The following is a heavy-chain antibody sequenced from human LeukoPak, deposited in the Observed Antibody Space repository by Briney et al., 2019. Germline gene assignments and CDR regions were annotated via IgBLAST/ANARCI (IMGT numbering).Heavy chain of an antibody. J-gene: IGHJ6*03. CDR2: IYYSGST. D-gene: IGHD6-19*01. CDR1: GDSTSSYY. CDR3: AREGSGWGGGYYYMDV. V-gene: IGHV4-59*01. Sequence: SETLSLTYTVSGDSTSSYYWSWIRQPPGKGLKWIGYIYYSGSTDYNPSLKSRVTISVDTSKNQFSLKLSSVTAADTAVYYCAREGSGWGGGYYYMDVWGKGTTVTVSS.